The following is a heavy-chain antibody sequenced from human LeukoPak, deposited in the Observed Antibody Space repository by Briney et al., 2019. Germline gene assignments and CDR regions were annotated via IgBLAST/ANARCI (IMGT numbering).Heavy chain of an antibody. Sequence: SGGSLRLSCAASGFTFSSYAMSWVRQAPGKGLEWVSAISGSGGSTYYADSVKGRFTISRDNSKNTLYLQMNSLRAEDTAVYYCAKNGYCGSTSCYAGTVFDYWGQGTLVTVSS. V-gene: IGHV3-23*01. CDR2: ISGSGGST. D-gene: IGHD2-2*01. CDR1: GFTFSSYA. CDR3: AKNGYCGSTSCYAGTVFDY. J-gene: IGHJ4*02.